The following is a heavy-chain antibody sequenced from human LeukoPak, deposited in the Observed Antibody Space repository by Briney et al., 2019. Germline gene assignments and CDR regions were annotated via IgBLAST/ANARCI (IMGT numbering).Heavy chain of an antibody. J-gene: IGHJ6*02. CDR1: GFTVSSNY. CDR3: ARDLRIAAAEYYYGMDV. D-gene: IGHD6-13*01. CDR2: IYSGGST. V-gene: IGHV3-53*04. Sequence: GGSLRLSCAASGFTVSSNYMSWVRQAPGKGLEWVSVIYSGGSTYYADSVKGRFTISRHNSKNTLYLQMNSLRAEDTAVYYCARDLRIAAAEYYYGMDVWGQGTTVTGSS.